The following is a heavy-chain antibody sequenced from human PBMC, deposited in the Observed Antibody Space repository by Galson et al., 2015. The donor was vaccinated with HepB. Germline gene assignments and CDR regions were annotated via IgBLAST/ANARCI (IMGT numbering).Heavy chain of an antibody. CDR2: INTNTGNP. Sequence: SVKVSCKASGYTFTSYAMNWVRQAPGQGLEWMGWINTNTGNPTYAQGFTGRFVFSLDTSVSTAYLQISSLKAEDTAVYYCARDVDQDDYDSSGYWYYWGQGTLVTVSS. V-gene: IGHV7-4-1*02. CDR1: GYTFTSYA. D-gene: IGHD3-22*01. CDR3: ARDVDQDDYDSSGYWYY. J-gene: IGHJ4*02.